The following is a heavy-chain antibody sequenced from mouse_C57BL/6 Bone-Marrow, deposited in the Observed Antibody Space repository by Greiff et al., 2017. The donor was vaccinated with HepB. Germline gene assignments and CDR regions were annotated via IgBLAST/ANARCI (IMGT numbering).Heavy chain of an antibody. J-gene: IGHJ4*01. CDR1: GFSLTSYG. Sequence: VQVVESGPGLVQPSQSLSITCTVSGFSLTSYGVHWVRQSPGKGLEWLGVIWRGGSTDYNAAFMSRLSITKDNSKSQVFFKMNSLQADDTAIYYCAKKVYYGNSYAMDYWGQGTSVTVSS. D-gene: IGHD2-1*01. V-gene: IGHV2-5*01. CDR3: AKKVYYGNSYAMDY. CDR2: IWRGGST.